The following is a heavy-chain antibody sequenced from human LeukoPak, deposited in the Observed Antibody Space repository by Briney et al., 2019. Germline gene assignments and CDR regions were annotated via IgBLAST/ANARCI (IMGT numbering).Heavy chain of an antibody. CDR3: ASSKEWQWPVDY. Sequence: SETLSLTCAVYGGSFSGYYWSWIRQPPGKGLEWIGEINHSGSTNYNPSLKSRVTISVDTSKNQFSLKLSSVTAADTAVYYCASSKEWQWPVDYWGPGTLVTVSS. V-gene: IGHV4-34*01. D-gene: IGHD6-19*01. CDR1: GGSFSGYY. J-gene: IGHJ4*02. CDR2: INHSGST.